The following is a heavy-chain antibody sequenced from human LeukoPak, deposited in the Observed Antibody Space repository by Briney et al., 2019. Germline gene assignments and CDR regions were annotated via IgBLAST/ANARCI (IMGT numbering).Heavy chain of an antibody. CDR3: ARARSGYYDSSGYQAVYYYYYMDV. CDR1: GGSISSYY. D-gene: IGHD3-22*01. Sequence: PSETLSLTCTVSGGSISSYYWSWIRQPAGKGLEWIRRIYTSGSTNYNPSLKSRVTISVDKSKNQFSLKLSSVTAADTAVYYCARARSGYYDSSGYQAVYYYYYMDVWGKGTTVTVSS. CDR2: IYTSGST. J-gene: IGHJ6*03. V-gene: IGHV4-4*07.